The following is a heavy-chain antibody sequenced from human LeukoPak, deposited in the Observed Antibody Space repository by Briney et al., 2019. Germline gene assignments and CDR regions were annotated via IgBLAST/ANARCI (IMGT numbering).Heavy chain of an antibody. V-gene: IGHV4-61*05. Sequence: SETLSLTCTVSGGSISSSSYYWVWIRQPPGKGLEWIGYIHYTGSSNYNPSLKSRVSISVDTSKYQFSLKLRSVTAADAAVYYCARSERGYMGGFEYWGQGTLVTVSS. CDR2: IHYTGSS. J-gene: IGHJ4*02. CDR3: ARSERGYMGGFEY. CDR1: GGSISSSSYY. D-gene: IGHD1-1*01.